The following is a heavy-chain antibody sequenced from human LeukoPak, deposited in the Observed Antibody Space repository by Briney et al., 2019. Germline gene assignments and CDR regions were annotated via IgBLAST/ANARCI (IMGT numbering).Heavy chain of an antibody. D-gene: IGHD5-18*01. Sequence: PGRSLRLSCAASGFTFSSYAMHWVREAPGKGLGWGAVISYDGSNKYYADSVEGRFTISRDNSRNTLYLQMNSLRAEDTAVYYCARDYATDTDMVWGQGTLVTVSS. CDR1: GFTFSSYA. V-gene: IGHV3-30-3*01. CDR3: ARDYATDTDMV. CDR2: ISYDGSNK. J-gene: IGHJ4*02.